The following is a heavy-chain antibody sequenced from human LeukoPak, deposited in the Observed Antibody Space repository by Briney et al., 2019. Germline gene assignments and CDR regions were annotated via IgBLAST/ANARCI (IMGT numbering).Heavy chain of an antibody. Sequence: SETLSLTCTVSGGSISSGYWSWIRQRPGKGLEWIGYIYYSGRIYYNPSLRSRLSISLGTSKNQFSLQLSSVTAADTAVYYCATRFEGRADAFDVWGQGAMVTVSS. D-gene: IGHD3-16*01. CDR3: ATRFEGRADAFDV. J-gene: IGHJ3*01. V-gene: IGHV4-59*06. CDR1: GGSISSGY. CDR2: IYYSGRI.